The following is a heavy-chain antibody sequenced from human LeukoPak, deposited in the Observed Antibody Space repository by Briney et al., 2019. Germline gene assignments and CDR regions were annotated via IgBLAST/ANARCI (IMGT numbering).Heavy chain of an antibody. V-gene: IGHV3-30-3*01. CDR1: GFTFSSYA. D-gene: IGHD6-19*01. Sequence: GGSLRLSCAASGFTFSSYAMHWVRQAPGKGLGWVAVISYDGSNKYYADSVKGRFTISRDNSKNTLYLQMNSLRAEDTAVYYCARGGRIAVAGAYYYYYGMDVWGQGTTVTVSS. J-gene: IGHJ6*02. CDR3: ARGGRIAVAGAYYYYYGMDV. CDR2: ISYDGSNK.